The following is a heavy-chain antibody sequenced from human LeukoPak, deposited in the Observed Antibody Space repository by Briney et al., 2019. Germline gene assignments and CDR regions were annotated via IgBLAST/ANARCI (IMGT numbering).Heavy chain of an antibody. CDR2: ISYDGSNK. J-gene: IGHJ6*02. CDR3: AKDQHIVVVTAILGDGYGMDV. Sequence: GGSLRLSCAASGFTFSSYGMHWVRQAPGKGLEWVAVISYDGSNKYYADSVKGRFTISRDNSKNTLYLQMNSLRAEDTAVYYCAKDQHIVVVTAILGDGYGMDVWGQGTTVTVSS. D-gene: IGHD2-21*02. CDR1: GFTFSSYG. V-gene: IGHV3-30*18.